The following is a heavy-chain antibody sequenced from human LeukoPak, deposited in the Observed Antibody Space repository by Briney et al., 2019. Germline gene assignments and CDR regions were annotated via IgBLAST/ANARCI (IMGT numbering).Heavy chain of an antibody. J-gene: IGHJ4*02. Sequence: ASQTLSLTCAVSGGSISSGGYSWSWIRQPPGKGLEWIGYIYHSGSSYYNPSLMSRVTIPVDRSKNQLSLNLSSVTAADTAVYYCARAYYDSSAYYFDYWGQGTLVTVSS. D-gene: IGHD3-22*01. CDR3: ARAYYDSSAYYFDY. V-gene: IGHV4-30-2*01. CDR2: IYHSGSS. CDR1: GGSISSGGYS.